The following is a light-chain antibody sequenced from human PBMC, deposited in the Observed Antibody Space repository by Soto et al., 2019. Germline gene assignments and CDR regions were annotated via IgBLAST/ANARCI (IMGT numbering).Light chain of an antibody. CDR3: SSDAGSYNYG. CDR1: SSDVGGYNY. J-gene: IGLJ1*01. CDR2: EVS. V-gene: IGLV2-14*01. Sequence: QSALAQPASVSWSPGQSITISCTGTSSDVGGYNYVSWYQQHPGKAPKLMIYEVSNRPSGVSNRFSGSKSGNTASLTVSGLQAEDEADYYCSSDAGSYNYGFGTGTKGTAL.